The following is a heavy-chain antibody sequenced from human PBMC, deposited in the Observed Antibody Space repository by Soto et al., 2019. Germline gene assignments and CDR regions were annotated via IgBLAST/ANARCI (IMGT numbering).Heavy chain of an antibody. Sequence: QVQLVQSGAEVKKPGASVKVSCKASGYTFTSYGISWVRQAPGQGLEWMGWISAYNGNTNYAQKLQGRVTMTTDTSTSTAYMELRSLRSDDTAVYYWARDWDTAMVNPYYYYGMDVWGQGTTVTVSS. CDR3: ARDWDTAMVNPYYYYGMDV. J-gene: IGHJ6*02. V-gene: IGHV1-18*04. CDR2: ISAYNGNT. D-gene: IGHD5-18*01. CDR1: GYTFTSYG.